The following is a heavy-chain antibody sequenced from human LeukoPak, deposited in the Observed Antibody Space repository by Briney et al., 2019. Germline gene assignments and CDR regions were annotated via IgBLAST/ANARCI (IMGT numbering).Heavy chain of an antibody. CDR3: ARLKATVSIHAYFDS. J-gene: IGHJ4*02. D-gene: IGHD4-17*01. V-gene: IGHV4-39*07. Sequence: SETLSLTCSVSGDSISSNNYYWGWIRQPPGKGLEWIGSVDYSGRTFYNPSLKSRVSISSDTSKNQFSLELSSVTAADTAVYYCARLKATVSIHAYFDSWGQGTLVTVSS. CDR1: GDSISSNNYY. CDR2: VDYSGRT.